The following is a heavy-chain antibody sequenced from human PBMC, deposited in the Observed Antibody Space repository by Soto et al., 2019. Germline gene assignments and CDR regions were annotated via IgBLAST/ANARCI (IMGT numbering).Heavy chain of an antibody. J-gene: IGHJ4*02. V-gene: IGHV4-39*01. CDR3: ARHVYDSSGYYSSFDY. CDR1: GGSISSSSYY. CDR2: IYYSGST. D-gene: IGHD3-22*01. Sequence: PSETLSLTCTVSGGSISSSSYYWGWIRQPPGKGLEWIGSIYYSGSTYYNPSLKSRVTISVDTSKNQFSLKLSSVTAADTAVYYCARHVYDSSGYYSSFDYWGQGTLVTVSS.